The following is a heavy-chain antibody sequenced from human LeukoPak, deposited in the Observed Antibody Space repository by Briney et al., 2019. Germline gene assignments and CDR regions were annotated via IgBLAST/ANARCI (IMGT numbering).Heavy chain of an antibody. J-gene: IGHJ1*01. CDR3: ARILSSSWYEYFHH. CDR1: GGTFSNYA. CDR2: IIPILGTA. Sequence: SVKVSCKASGGTFSNYAISWVRQAPGQGLEWMGAIIPILGTANYAQKFQGRVTITADESTSTAYMELSSLRSEDTAVYYCARILSSSWYEYFHHWGQGTLVTVSS. D-gene: IGHD6-19*01. V-gene: IGHV1-69*13.